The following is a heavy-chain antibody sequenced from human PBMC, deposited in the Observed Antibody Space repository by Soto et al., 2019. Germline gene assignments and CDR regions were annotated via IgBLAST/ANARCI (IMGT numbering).Heavy chain of an antibody. D-gene: IGHD6-13*01. CDR2: INPNSGGT. J-gene: IGHJ5*02. CDR1: GYTLTGYY. V-gene: IGHV1-2*04. Sequence: ASVKVSRKASGYTLTGYYMYWVRQSPGQGLEWMGWINPNSGGTNYAQKFQGWVTMTRDTSISTAYMELSRLRSDDTAVYYCARAESPYSSSWYAKLLNSVWFDPWGQGTLVTVSS. CDR3: ARAESPYSSSWYAKLLNSVWFDP.